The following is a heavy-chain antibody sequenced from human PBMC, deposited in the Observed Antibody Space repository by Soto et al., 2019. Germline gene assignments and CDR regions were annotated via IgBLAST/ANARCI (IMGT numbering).Heavy chain of an antibody. J-gene: IGHJ6*02. CDR2: IYPGDSDT. V-gene: IGHV5-51*01. CDR3: ARRVGGYSYGRGMDV. Sequence: GESLKISCXGSGYSFTSYCIGLVRQMPGKGLEWMGIIYPGDSDTRYSPSFQGQVTISADKSISTAYLQWSSLKASDTDMYYCARRVGGYSYGRGMDVWGQGTTVTVSS. CDR1: GYSFTSYC. D-gene: IGHD5-18*01.